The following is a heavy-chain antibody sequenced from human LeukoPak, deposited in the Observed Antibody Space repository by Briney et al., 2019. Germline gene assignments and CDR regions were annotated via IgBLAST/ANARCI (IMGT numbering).Heavy chain of an antibody. J-gene: IGHJ5*02. CDR3: ARGIAAAGTWFDP. D-gene: IGHD6-13*01. Sequence: GGSLRLSCAASGFTFSSYSINWVRQAPGKGLEWVSSISSSSSYIYYADSVKGRFTISRDNAKNSLYLQMNSLRAEDTAVYYCARGIAAAGTWFDPWGQGTLVTVSS. V-gene: IGHV3-21*01. CDR1: GFTFSSYS. CDR2: ISSSSSYI.